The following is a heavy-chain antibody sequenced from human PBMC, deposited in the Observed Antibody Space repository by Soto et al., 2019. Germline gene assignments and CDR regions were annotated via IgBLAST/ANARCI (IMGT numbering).Heavy chain of an antibody. CDR3: ARSRGVGSDYYYYGMDV. J-gene: IGHJ6*02. CDR2: IIPIFDSA. V-gene: IGHV1-69*12. Sequence: QVQVVQSGAEVKKPGSSMRVSCKASGDTFSSYAVNWVRQAPGQGLEWIGGIIPIFDSANFAPKFQGRVTITADESSSTTCLELSSLRSEDTAVYYCARSRGVGSDYYYYGMDVWGQGTTVTVSS. CDR1: GDTFSSYA. D-gene: IGHD3-10*01.